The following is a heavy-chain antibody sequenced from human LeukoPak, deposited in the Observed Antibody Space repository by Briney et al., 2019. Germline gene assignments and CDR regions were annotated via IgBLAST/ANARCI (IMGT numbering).Heavy chain of an antibody. CDR3: AKEYCSSTSCYVSD. CDR1: GFTFSSYG. V-gene: IGHV3-30*02. D-gene: IGHD2-2*01. Sequence: GGSLRLSCAASGFTFSSYGMHWVRQAPGKGLEWVAFIRYDGSNKYYAHSVKGRFTISRDNSKNTLYLQMNSLRAEDTAVYYCAKEYCSSTSCYVSDWGQGTLVTVSS. J-gene: IGHJ4*02. CDR2: IRYDGSNK.